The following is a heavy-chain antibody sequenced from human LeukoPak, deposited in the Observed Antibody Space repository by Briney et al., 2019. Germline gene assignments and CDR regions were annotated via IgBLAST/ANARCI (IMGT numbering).Heavy chain of an antibody. V-gene: IGHV3-53*01. J-gene: IGHJ1*01. D-gene: IGHD6-19*01. CDR2: IYSGGST. CDR3: ARDGRDSSGWTYFQH. CDR1: GFTVSSNY. Sequence: GGSLRLSCAASGFTVSSNYMSWVRQAPGKGLEWVSVIYSGGSTYYADSVKGRFTISRDNAKNSLYLQMNSLRAEDTAVYYCARDGRDSSGWTYFQHWGQGTLVTVSS.